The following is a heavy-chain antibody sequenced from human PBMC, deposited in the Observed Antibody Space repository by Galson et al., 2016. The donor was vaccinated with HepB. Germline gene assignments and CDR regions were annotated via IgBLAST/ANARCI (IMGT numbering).Heavy chain of an antibody. V-gene: IGHV1-69*13. CDR1: GYTFTSYA. CDR3: ARVHSDSSGYPNYFDY. CDR2: IIPTFHTP. D-gene: IGHD3-22*01. J-gene: IGHJ4*02. Sequence: SVKVSCKASGYTFTSYALHWVRQTPGQGLEWMGGIIPTFHTPNYAQRFQGRMTITADESTTTVYVDLSSLTSEDTAVYFCARVHSDSSGYPNYFDYWGQGTLVTVSS.